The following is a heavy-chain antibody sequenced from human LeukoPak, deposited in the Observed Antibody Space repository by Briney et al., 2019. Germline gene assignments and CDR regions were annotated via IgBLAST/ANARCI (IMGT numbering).Heavy chain of an antibody. CDR2: IYHSGST. Sequence: SETLSLTCTVSGYSISSGYYWGWIRQPPGKGLEWIGSIYHSGSTYYNPSLKSRVSISVDTTKNQFSLKLTSVTAADTAVYYCAKSNGYGLVDIWGQGTMVTVSS. D-gene: IGHD3-10*01. V-gene: IGHV4-38-2*02. J-gene: IGHJ3*02. CDR3: AKSNGYGLVDI. CDR1: GYSISSGYY.